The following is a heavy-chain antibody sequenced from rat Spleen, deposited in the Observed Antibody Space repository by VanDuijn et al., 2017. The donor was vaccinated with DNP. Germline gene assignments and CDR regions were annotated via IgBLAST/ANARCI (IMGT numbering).Heavy chain of an antibody. CDR3: ARRGRVYFDY. V-gene: IGHV5S13*01. J-gene: IGHJ2*01. D-gene: IGHD1-4*01. Sequence: EVQLVESGGGLVQPGRSLKLSCAVSRITFSDHNMAWVRQAPTKGLEWVASISTGGGNTYYRDSVKGRFTISRDNAKNTQYLQMDSLRSEETAIYYCARRGRVYFDYWGQGVMVTVSS. CDR1: RITFSDHN. CDR2: ISTGGGNT.